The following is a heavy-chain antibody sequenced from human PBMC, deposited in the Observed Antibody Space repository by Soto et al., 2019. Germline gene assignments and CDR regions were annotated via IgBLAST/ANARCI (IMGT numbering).Heavy chain of an antibody. V-gene: IGHV4-61*05. J-gene: IGHJ3*01. CDR3: ARGHTGYSASSGAFDL. D-gene: IGHD6-6*01. CDR1: GGSISSSSYY. Sequence: PSETLSLTCTVSGGSISSSSYYWGWLRQHPWKGLEWIGYIYYSGSTNYNPSLKSRVTISVDTSKNQFSLKLSSVTAADTAVYYCARGHTGYSASSGAFDLWGQGTIVTVS. CDR2: IYYSGST.